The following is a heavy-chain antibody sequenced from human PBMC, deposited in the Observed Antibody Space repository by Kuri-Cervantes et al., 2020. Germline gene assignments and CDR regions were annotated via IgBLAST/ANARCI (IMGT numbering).Heavy chain of an antibody. CDR1: GFTFSSYA. D-gene: IGHD5-12*01. CDR3: AKPYSGYDFNNWFDP. Sequence: GESLKISCAASGFTFSSYAMNWVRQAPGKGLEWVSTIRGSSGSTYYADSVKGRFTISRDNSKNTLYLQMNSLGAEDTAVYYCAKPYSGYDFNNWFDPWGQGTLVTVSS. J-gene: IGHJ5*02. CDR2: IRGSSGST. V-gene: IGHV3-23*01.